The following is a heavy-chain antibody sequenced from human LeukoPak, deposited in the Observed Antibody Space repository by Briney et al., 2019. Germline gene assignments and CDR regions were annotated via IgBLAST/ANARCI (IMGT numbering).Heavy chain of an antibody. D-gene: IGHD5-24*01. CDR2: INPNSGGS. Sequence: ASVKVSCKTSGYTFNAYYMHWVRQASGQGLEWMGWINPNSGGSNYAQKFQGRVTMTSDTSINTAYMELSRLISDDTAVYYCAGDGYNSRRFFDYWGQGTLVTVSS. J-gene: IGHJ4*02. CDR1: GYTFNAYY. CDR3: AGDGYNSRRFFDY. V-gene: IGHV1-2*02.